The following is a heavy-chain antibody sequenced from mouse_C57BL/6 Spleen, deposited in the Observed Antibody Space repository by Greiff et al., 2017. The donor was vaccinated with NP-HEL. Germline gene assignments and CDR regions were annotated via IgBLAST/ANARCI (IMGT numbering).Heavy chain of an antibody. CDR2: IYPGDGDT. V-gene: IGHV1-80*01. J-gene: IGHJ1*03. CDR3: ARPFYDGYYWYFDV. CDR1: GYAFSSYW. D-gene: IGHD2-3*01. Sequence: VQLQESGAELVKPGASVKISCKASGYAFSSYWMNWVKQRPGKGLEWIGQIYPGDGDTNYNGKFKGKATLTADKSSSKAYMQLSSLTSEDSAVYFCARPFYDGYYWYFDVWGTGTTVTVSS.